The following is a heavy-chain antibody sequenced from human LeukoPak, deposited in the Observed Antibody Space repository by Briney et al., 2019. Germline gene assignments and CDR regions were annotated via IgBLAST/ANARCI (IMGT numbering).Heavy chain of an antibody. V-gene: IGHV1-18*01. CDR3: ARDPSSGWYRPHFDY. CDR2: ISTYNGNT. J-gene: IGHJ4*02. CDR1: GYTFTSYG. D-gene: IGHD6-19*01. Sequence: ASVKVSCKASGYTFTSYGISWVRQAPGQGLEWMGWISTYNGNTNYPQKLQGRVTMTTDTSTSTAYMELRSLRSDDTAVYYCARDPSSGWYRPHFDYWGQGTLVTVSS.